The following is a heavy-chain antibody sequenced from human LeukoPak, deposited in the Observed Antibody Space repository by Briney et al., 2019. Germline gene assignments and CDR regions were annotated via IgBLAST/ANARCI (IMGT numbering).Heavy chain of an antibody. Sequence: SVRVSCTASGGTFIIYAISWVRQAPGQGVEWVGRIIPILGIANYAQKFQGRVTITADKSTSTAYMELSSLRSEDTAVYYCARVYSSGYYYGTFDYWGQGTLVTVSS. D-gene: IGHD3-22*01. CDR1: GGTFIIYA. CDR3: ARVYSSGYYYGTFDY. CDR2: IIPILGIA. V-gene: IGHV1-69*04. J-gene: IGHJ4*02.